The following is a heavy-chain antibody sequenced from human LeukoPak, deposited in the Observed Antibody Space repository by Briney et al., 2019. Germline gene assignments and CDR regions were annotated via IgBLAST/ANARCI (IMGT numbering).Heavy chain of an antibody. V-gene: IGHV1-46*01. CDR2: INPSGGST. CDR3: AREEVVGYWASWYYFDY. J-gene: IGHJ4*02. Sequence: ASVKVSCKASGYTFTSYYMHWVRQAPGQGLEWMGIINPSGGSTSYAQMFQGRVTMTRDTSTSTVYMELSSLRSEDTAVYYCAREEVVGYWASWYYFDYWGQGTLVTVSS. CDR1: GYTFTSYY. D-gene: IGHD2-2*01.